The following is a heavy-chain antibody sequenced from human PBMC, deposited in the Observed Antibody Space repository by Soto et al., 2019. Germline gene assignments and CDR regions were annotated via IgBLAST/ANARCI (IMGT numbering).Heavy chain of an antibody. V-gene: IGHV3-30*18. J-gene: IGHJ6*02. Sequence: QVQLVESGGGVVQPGRSLRLSCAASGFTFISYSMHWVRQAPGKGLEWVAVISYDGHNEYYVDSVKGRFTISRDNSKNTVSLQMNSLRAEDTAVYFCAKDRTGVAARRRSYQYYGMDVWGQGPTVTVSS. CDR1: GFTFISYS. CDR2: ISYDGHNE. D-gene: IGHD6-6*01. CDR3: AKDRTGVAARRRSYQYYGMDV.